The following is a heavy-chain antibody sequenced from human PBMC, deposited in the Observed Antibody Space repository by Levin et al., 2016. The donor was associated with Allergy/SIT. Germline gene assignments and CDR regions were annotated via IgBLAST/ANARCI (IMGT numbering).Heavy chain of an antibody. CDR2: IYYGGST. CDR1: GGSINSYY. V-gene: IGHV4-59*13. D-gene: IGHD3-3*01. CDR3: ASTNFFSTFGVVPEYNYYMDV. J-gene: IGHJ6*03. Sequence: SETLSLTCTVSGGSINSYYWTWVRQPPRKGLEWIGYIYYGGSTNYNPSLKSRVTISVDTSKNQFSLKLSSVTAADTAVYYCASTNFFSTFGVVPEYNYYMDVWGKGTTVTVSS.